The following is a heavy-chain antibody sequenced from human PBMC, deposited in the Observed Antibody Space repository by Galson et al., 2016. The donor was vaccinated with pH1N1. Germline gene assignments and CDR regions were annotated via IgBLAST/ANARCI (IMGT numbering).Heavy chain of an antibody. V-gene: IGHV1-69*13. D-gene: IGHD2-21*02. CDR1: GGTFSGFG. Sequence: SVKVSCKASGGTFSGFGISWVRQAPRQGLEWMGGIIGMFAKTNYAQKFQGRVTITADELTSTAYMDLSSLTSEDTAVYYCARSPGYMVTALDNWGHGTLVTVSS. J-gene: IGHJ4*01. CDR3: ARSPGYMVTALDN. CDR2: IIGMFAKT.